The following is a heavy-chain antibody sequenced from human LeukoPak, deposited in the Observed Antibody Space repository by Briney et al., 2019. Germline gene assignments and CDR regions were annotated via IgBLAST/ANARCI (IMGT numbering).Heavy chain of an antibody. D-gene: IGHD3-10*01. V-gene: IGHV3-7*03. CDR2: IKQDGSEK. CDR3: ARDHHYYGRFDY. J-gene: IGHJ4*02. CDR1: GHHQRRL. Sequence: GGPLSLSCGLCGHHQRRLHMRWVRESRGEAVEWVANIKQDGSEKFYVDSVKGRFTISRDNAKNSLYLQMNSLRGEESAVYYCARDHHYYGRFDYWGQGTLVTVSS.